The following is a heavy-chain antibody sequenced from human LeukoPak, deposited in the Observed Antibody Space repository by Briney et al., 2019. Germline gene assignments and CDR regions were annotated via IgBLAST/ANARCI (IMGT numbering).Heavy chain of an antibody. V-gene: IGHV3-30*14. CDR1: GFIFGDYA. CDR3: ARGGRGVATVYFDY. J-gene: IGHJ4*02. CDR2: ISYDGSNK. D-gene: IGHD5-12*01. Sequence: PGGSLRLSCTASGFIFGDYAMSWVRQAPGKGLEWVAVISYDGSNKYYADSVKGRFTISRDNSKNTLYLQMNSLRAEDTAVYYCARGGRGVATVYFDYWGQGTLVAVSS.